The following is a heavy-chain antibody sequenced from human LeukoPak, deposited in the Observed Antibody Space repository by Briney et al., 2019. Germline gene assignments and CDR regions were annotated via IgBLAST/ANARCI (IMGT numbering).Heavy chain of an antibody. V-gene: IGHV1-2*02. CDR1: GYTFTGYY. D-gene: IGHD3-22*01. Sequence: ASVKVSCKASGYTFTGYYMHWVRQAPGQGLEWMGWINPNSGGTNYAQKFQGRVTMTRDTSISTAYMELSRLRSDDTAVYYCARVSGYYDSSGYYYADPRSENFDYWGQGTLVTVSS. CDR3: ARVSGYYDSSGYYYADPRSENFDY. CDR2: INPNSGGT. J-gene: IGHJ4*02.